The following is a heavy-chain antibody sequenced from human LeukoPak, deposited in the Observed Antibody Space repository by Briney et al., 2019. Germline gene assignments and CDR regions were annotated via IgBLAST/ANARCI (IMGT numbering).Heavy chain of an antibody. D-gene: IGHD2-15*01. V-gene: IGHV1-2*02. CDR1: EYTFIGYF. J-gene: IGHJ6*02. Sequence: GASVKVSCKASEYTFIGYFMHWVRQAPGQGLEWMGWINLYTGGRNYGQKFQGRVTMTRDTSISTAYMELSGLKSDDTAVYYCARARGYCGGDTCHIYGMDVWGQGTTVTVSS. CDR3: ARARGYCGGDTCHIYGMDV. CDR2: INLYTGGR.